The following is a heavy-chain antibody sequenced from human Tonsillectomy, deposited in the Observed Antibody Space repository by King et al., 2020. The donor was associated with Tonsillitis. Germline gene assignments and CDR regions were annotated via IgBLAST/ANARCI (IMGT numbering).Heavy chain of an antibody. Sequence: QLVQSGAEVKKPGASVKVSCKASGYTFTRHAMYWVRQAPGQRLEWMGWINAGNGNTKYSQKFQGRVTIVRDTSASTAYMDLSSLRSEDTAVYYCARVGHDYYYGMDVWGQGTTVTVSS. CDR3: ARVGHDYYYGMDV. V-gene: IGHV1-3*01. CDR2: INAGNGNT. J-gene: IGHJ6*02. D-gene: IGHD3-10*01. CDR1: GYTFTRHA.